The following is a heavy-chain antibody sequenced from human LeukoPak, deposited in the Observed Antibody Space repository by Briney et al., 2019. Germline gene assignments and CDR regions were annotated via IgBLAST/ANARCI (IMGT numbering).Heavy chain of an antibody. J-gene: IGHJ4*02. CDR3: ARGHSSSWYFDY. V-gene: IGHV3-33*01. D-gene: IGHD6-13*01. CDR2: IWYDGSNK. Sequence: GRSLRLSCAASGFTFSSYGMHWVRQAPGKGLEWVAVIWYDGSNKYYADSVKGRFTISRDNSKNTLYLQMNSLRAEDTAVYYCARGHSSSWYFDYWGQGTLVTVSS. CDR1: GFTFSSYG.